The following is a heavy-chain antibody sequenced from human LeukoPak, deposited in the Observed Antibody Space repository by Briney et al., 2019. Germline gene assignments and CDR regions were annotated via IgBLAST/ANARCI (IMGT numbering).Heavy chain of an antibody. J-gene: IGHJ3*02. CDR2: ISSSGSTI. CDR1: GFTFSDYY. V-gene: IGHV3-11*01. Sequence: PGGSLRLSCAASGFTFSDYYMSWIRQAPGKGLEWVSYISSSGSTIYYADSVKGRFTISRDNAKNSLYLQMNSLRADDTAVYYCARDFWPYYYDSSGSDAFDIWGQGTMVTVSS. CDR3: ARDFWPYYYDSSGSDAFDI. D-gene: IGHD3-22*01.